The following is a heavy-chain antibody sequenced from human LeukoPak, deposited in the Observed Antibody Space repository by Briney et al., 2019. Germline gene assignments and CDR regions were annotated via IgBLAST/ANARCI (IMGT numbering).Heavy chain of an antibody. V-gene: IGHV4-31*03. Sequence: PSQTLSLTCTVSGGSISSGGYYWSWLRQHPGKGLEWIGYIYYSGSTYYNPSLKSRVTISVDTSKNQFSLKLSSVTAADTAVYYCARDNLAAAGPYYYYGMDVWGQGTTVTVSS. D-gene: IGHD6-13*01. CDR1: GGSISSGGYY. CDR2: IYYSGST. CDR3: ARDNLAAAGPYYYYGMDV. J-gene: IGHJ6*02.